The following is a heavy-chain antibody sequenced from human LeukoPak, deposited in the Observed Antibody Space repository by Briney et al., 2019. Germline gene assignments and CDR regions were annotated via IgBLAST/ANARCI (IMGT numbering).Heavy chain of an antibody. Sequence: SETLSLTCTVSGGSISSYYWSWIRQPPGKGLEWIGYIYYSGSTNYNPSLKSRVTISVDTSKNQFSLKLSSVTVADTAVYYCGRDRGDGYIGWGQGTLVTVSS. CDR3: GRDRGDGYIG. V-gene: IGHV4-59*01. CDR1: GGSISSYY. J-gene: IGHJ4*02. D-gene: IGHD5-24*01. CDR2: IYYSGST.